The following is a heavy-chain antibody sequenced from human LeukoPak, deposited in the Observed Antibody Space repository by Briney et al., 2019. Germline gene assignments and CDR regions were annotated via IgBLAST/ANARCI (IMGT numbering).Heavy chain of an antibody. Sequence: ASVKVSCKVSGYTLTELSMHWVRQAPGKGLEWMGGFDPEDGETIYAQKFQGRVTMTEDTSTDTAYMELSSLRSEDTAVYYCAREREPTYYYDSSGYSPPFYWGQGTLVTVSS. CDR1: GYTLTELS. V-gene: IGHV1-24*01. CDR3: AREREPTYYYDSSGYSPPFY. J-gene: IGHJ4*02. CDR2: FDPEDGET. D-gene: IGHD3-22*01.